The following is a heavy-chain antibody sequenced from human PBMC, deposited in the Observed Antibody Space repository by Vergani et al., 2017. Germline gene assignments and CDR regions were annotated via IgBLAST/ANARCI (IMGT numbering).Heavy chain of an antibody. CDR1: GYTFTSYG. CDR2: ISAYNGNT. D-gene: IGHD3-10*01. Sequence: QVQLVQSGAEVKKPGASVKVSCKASGYTFTSYGISWVRQAPGQGLEWMGLISAYNGNTNYAQKLQGRVTMTTDTSTSTAYVELRSLRSDDTAVYYCARDQPVMVRGVIIALDYWGQGTLVTVSS. J-gene: IGHJ4*02. CDR3: ARDQPVMVRGVIIALDY. V-gene: IGHV1-18*01.